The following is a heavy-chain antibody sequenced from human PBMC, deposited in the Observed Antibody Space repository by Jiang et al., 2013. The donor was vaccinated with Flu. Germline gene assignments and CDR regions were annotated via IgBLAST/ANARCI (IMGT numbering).Heavy chain of an antibody. CDR1: GYSFTSYW. CDR2: IDPSDSYT. D-gene: IGHD3-16*02. CDR3: ARQAGMITFGGVIVKEYFDY. V-gene: IGHV5-10-1*01. J-gene: IGHJ4*02. Sequence: GESLRISCKGSGYSFTSYWISWVRQMPGKGLEWMGRIDPSDSYTNYSPSFQGHVTISADKSISTAYLQWSSLKASDTATYYCARQAGMITFGGVIVKEYFDYWGQGTLVTVSS.